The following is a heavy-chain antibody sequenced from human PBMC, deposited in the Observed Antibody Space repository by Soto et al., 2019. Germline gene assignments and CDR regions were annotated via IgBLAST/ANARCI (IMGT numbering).Heavy chain of an antibody. CDR2: INPANEKT. CDR3: TKDGGLTETSHPLGWLDP. Sequence: QAQIVQSGAEVKKPGASVRISCKTSGYTFTTYSVHWLRQAPGQRLEWVGWINPANEKTRDSQRLHDRVNSTRDTSATTDYLELRSRRSEDTAIYCGTKDGGLTETSHPLGWLDPLGQGSLVTVSS. CDR1: GYTFTTYS. V-gene: IGHV1-3*01. D-gene: IGHD3-16*01. J-gene: IGHJ5*02.